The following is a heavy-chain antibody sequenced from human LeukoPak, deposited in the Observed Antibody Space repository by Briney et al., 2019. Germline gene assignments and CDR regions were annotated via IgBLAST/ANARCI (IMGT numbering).Heavy chain of an antibody. V-gene: IGHV4-34*01. J-gene: IGHJ3*02. CDR2: INHSGST. Sequence: SETLSLTCAVSGGSISSGGYSWSWIRQPPGKGLEWIGEINHSGSTNYNPSLKSRVTISVDTSKNQFSLKLSSVTAADTAVYYCARGPRAFDIWGQGTMVTVSS. CDR1: GGSISSGGYS. CDR3: ARGPRAFDI.